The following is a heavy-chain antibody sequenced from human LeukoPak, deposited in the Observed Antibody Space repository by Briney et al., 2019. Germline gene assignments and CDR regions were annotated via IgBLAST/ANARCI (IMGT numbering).Heavy chain of an antibody. V-gene: IGHV1-8*01. CDR1: GYTFTSYD. CDR3: ARGGKDTIVLYYYYYMDV. D-gene: IGHD3-3*01. J-gene: IGHJ6*03. Sequence: ASVKVSCKASGYTFTSYDINWVRQATGPGLEWMGWMNPNSGNTGYAQKFQGRVTMTRNTSISAAYMELSSLRSEDTAVYYCARGGKDTIVLYYYYYMDVWGKGTTVTVSS. CDR2: MNPNSGNT.